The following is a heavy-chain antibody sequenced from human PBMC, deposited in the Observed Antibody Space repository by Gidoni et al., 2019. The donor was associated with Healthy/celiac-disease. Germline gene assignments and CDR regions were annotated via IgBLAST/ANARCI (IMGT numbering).Heavy chain of an antibody. V-gene: IGHV4-39*01. Sequence: WIGSIYYSGSTYYNPSLKSRVTISVDTSKNQFSLKLSSVTAADTAVYYCASPLGYCSGGSCYSLYAFDICGQGTLVTVSS. CDR3: ASPLGYCSGGSCYSLYAFDI. J-gene: IGHJ3*02. CDR2: IYYSGST. D-gene: IGHD2-15*01.